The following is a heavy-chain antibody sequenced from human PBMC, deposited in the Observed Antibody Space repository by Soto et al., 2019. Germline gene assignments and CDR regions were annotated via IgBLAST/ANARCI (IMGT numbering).Heavy chain of an antibody. J-gene: IGHJ6*04. CDR3: ARDRGDSGMAV. CDR1: GSTFSSYD. Sequence: CAASGSTFSSYDIPWVRKATGKGLEWVSAIGTAGDPYYPGSVKGRFPISRENAKNSLYLQMNSLRAGDTALYYCARDRGDSGMAVWGKGTPVTVSS. V-gene: IGHV3-13*05. CDR2: IGTAGDP.